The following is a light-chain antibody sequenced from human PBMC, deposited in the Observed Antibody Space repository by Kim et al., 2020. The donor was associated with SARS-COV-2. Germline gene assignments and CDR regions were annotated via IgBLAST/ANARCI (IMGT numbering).Light chain of an antibody. V-gene: IGLV2-23*01. Sequence: QSALTQPASVSGSPGQSIAISCTGTSSDVGNYNLVSWYQQYPGKAPKLILYEGSKRPSGVSNRFSGSKSGNTASLTISGLQAEDEADYYCCSYAGGSTYVFGTGTKVTVL. CDR2: EGS. J-gene: IGLJ1*01. CDR1: SSDVGNYNL. CDR3: CSYAGGSTYV.